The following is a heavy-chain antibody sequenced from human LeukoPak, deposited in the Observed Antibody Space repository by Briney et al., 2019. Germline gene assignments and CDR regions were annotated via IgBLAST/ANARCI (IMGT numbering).Heavy chain of an antibody. CDR3: AKRGSNYGDFDS. Sequence: ASVKVSCKASGYTFTSYDISWVRQAARQGLEWMGWMNPNSGDTGYAQKFQGRVTMTRNTSITTAYMELSSLRSEDTAVYYCAKRGSNYGDFDSWGQGTLVTVSS. J-gene: IGHJ4*02. CDR2: MNPNSGDT. CDR1: GYTFTSYD. V-gene: IGHV1-8*01. D-gene: IGHD5-18*01.